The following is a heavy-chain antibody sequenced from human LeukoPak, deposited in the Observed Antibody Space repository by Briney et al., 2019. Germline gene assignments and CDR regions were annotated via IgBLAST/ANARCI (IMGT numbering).Heavy chain of an antibody. CDR1: GGSISSYY. CDR3: VRGQWGFDY. J-gene: IGHJ4*02. D-gene: IGHD1-26*01. Sequence: SETLSLTCSVSGGSISSYYWSCIRQPPGKGLEWIGYSHYSGSTKYNPPLKSRVTISVDTSKNQISLKLSSVTAADTAVYYCVRGQWGFDYWGQGTLVTVSS. V-gene: IGHV4-59*01. CDR2: SHYSGST.